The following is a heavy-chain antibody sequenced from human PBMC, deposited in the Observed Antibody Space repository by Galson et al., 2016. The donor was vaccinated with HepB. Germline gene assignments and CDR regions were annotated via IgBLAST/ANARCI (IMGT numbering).Heavy chain of an antibody. CDR1: GFSFSNYN. Sequence: SLRLSCAASGFSFSNYNMNWVRQAPGKGLEWVSSISRGSAYIYYEDSVRGRFTISRDNANSSLYLQMHSLRAEDTAVYYCARPRDNYGHAFDIWGPGTLVTVSS. V-gene: IGHV3-21*01. CDR2: ISRGSAYI. D-gene: IGHD3-10*01. J-gene: IGHJ3*02. CDR3: ARPRDNYGHAFDI.